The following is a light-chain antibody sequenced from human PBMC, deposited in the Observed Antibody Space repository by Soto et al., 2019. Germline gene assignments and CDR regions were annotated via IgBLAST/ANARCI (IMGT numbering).Light chain of an antibody. Sequence: DIVMSQSPLSLPVTPGEPASISCRSSQSLLHSNGHNYLDWYVQKPGQSPQLLIYLGSNRASGVPDRFSGSGSGTDFTLKISRVEAEDVGVYYCVQGLQTPIITLGPGTKVDLK. CDR3: VQGLQTPIIT. CDR1: QSLLHSNGHNY. V-gene: IGKV2-28*01. CDR2: LGS. J-gene: IGKJ3*01.